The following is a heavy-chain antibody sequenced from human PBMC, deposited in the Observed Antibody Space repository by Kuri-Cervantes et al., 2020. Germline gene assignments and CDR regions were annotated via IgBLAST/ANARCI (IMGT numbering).Heavy chain of an antibody. CDR2: IYPGDSDT. CDR1: GYSFTSYW. Sequence: KVSCKGSGYSFTSYWIGWVRQMPGKGLEWMGIIYPGDSDTRYSPSFQGQVTISADKSISTAYLQWSSLKASDTAMYYCARRMSGYESAFDIWGQGTMVTVSS. D-gene: IGHD3-10*02. V-gene: IGHV5-51*01. CDR3: ARRMSGYESAFDI. J-gene: IGHJ3*02.